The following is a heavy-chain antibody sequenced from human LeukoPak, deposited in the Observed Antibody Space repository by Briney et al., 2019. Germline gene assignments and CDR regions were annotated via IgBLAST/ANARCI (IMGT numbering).Heavy chain of an antibody. V-gene: IGHV4-34*01. Sequence: SETLSLTCAVYGGSFSGYYWMWFRQPPGKGVEWIGENNHSGSNNYHPSLKSRVTISVDTSKNQFSLKLSSVTATDTAVYYCARGFQAAGPFDYWGQGTLVTVSS. CDR2: NNHSGSN. CDR1: GGSFSGYY. CDR3: ARGFQAAGPFDY. J-gene: IGHJ4*02. D-gene: IGHD6-13*01.